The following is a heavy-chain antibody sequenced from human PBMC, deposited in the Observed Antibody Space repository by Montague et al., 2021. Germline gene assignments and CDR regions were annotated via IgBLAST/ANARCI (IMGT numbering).Heavy chain of an antibody. CDR3: ARDNGYCNITSCSPLTY. Sequence: SETLSLTCAVYGGSISRSNWCVWLRPPPGKGLEWIGDFLHTGSTHYTPSLKSRATISVDKSKNQFSLTLSSVTAAVTAVYYCARDNGYCNITSCSPLTYWGQGTLVTVAS. CDR1: GGSISRSNW. CDR2: FLHTGST. D-gene: IGHD2-2*03. V-gene: IGHV4-4*02. J-gene: IGHJ4*02.